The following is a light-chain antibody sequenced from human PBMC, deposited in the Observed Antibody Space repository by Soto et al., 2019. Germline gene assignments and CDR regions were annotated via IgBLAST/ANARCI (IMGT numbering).Light chain of an antibody. Sequence: EIQMTQSPSSLSAYVGDRVTITCRASQRIHNYLNWYHQKPGRAPKLLIYSASSLQSGIPSSFSGSGSGTDFTDFTLTISSLQPEDFATYYCQQTYSTPPTFGQGTKVDIK. CDR3: QQTYSTPPT. CDR2: SAS. CDR1: QRIHNY. J-gene: IGKJ1*01. V-gene: IGKV1-39*01.